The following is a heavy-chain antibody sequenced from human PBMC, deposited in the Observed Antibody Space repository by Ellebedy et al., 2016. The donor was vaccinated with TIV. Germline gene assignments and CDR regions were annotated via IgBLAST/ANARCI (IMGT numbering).Heavy chain of an antibody. V-gene: IGHV3-74*01. J-gene: IGHJ4*02. Sequence: PGGSLRLSCEVSGFSFSGYYMHWVRQAPGKGLEWIARINTDGSSANYADSVECRFTISRDNARKTLYLKVDTLRAEDTAFYYCARESVRYFDWDYWGQGTLVTVSS. D-gene: IGHD3-9*01. CDR3: ARESVRYFDWDY. CDR1: GFSFSGYY. CDR2: INTDGSSA.